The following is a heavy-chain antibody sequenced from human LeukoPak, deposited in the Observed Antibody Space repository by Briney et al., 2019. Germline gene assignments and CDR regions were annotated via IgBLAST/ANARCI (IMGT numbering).Heavy chain of an antibody. CDR2: IIPIFGTA. V-gene: IGHV1-69*13. D-gene: IGHD3-9*01. CDR1: GGTFSSYA. Sequence: TVKVSCKASGGTFSSYAISWVRQAPGQGLEWMGGIIPIFGTANYAQKFQGRVTITADESTSTAYMELSSLRSEDTAVYYCARDRAPYYDILTGYYGGAWFDPWGQGTLVTVSS. J-gene: IGHJ5*02. CDR3: ARDRAPYYDILTGYYGGAWFDP.